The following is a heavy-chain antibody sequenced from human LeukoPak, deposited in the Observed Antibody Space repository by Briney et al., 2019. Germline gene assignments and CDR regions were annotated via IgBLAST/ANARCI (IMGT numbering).Heavy chain of an antibody. V-gene: IGHV1-69*06. J-gene: IGHJ4*02. D-gene: IGHD6-6*01. CDR1: GGTFSSYA. CDR2: IIPIFGTA. CDR3: ASGGVKPSILAARRARFDY. Sequence: SVKVSYKASGGTFSSYAISWVRQAPGQGLEWMGGIIPIFGTANYAQKFQGRVTITADKSTSTAYMELSSLRSEDTAVYYCASGGVKPSILAARRARFDYWGQGTLVTVSS.